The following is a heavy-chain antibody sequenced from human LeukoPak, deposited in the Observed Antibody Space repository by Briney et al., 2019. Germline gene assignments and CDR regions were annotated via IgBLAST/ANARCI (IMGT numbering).Heavy chain of an antibody. V-gene: IGHV3-48*03. J-gene: IGHJ4*02. Sequence: PGGSLRLSCAASGFTFSSYEMNWVRQAPGKGLEWVSYISSSGSTIYYADSVKGRFTISRDNAKNSLYLQMNSLRAEDTVIYYCATYRQVLLPFESWGQGTLVTVSS. CDR2: ISSSGSTI. D-gene: IGHD2-8*02. CDR3: ATYRQVLLPFES. CDR1: GFTFSSYE.